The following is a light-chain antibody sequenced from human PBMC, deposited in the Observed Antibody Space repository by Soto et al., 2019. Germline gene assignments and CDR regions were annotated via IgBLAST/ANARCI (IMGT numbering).Light chain of an antibody. Sequence: VLTQSPGTLSLSPGERATLSCRASQSVNNNYVAWYQQKPGQAPRLLIFGSSDRATGIPDRFSGSGSGTDFTLTISRLEPEDFAVYYCQQYGSSPPYTFGQGTKLAIK. V-gene: IGKV3-20*01. CDR1: QSVNNNY. CDR2: GSS. CDR3: QQYGSSPPYT. J-gene: IGKJ2*01.